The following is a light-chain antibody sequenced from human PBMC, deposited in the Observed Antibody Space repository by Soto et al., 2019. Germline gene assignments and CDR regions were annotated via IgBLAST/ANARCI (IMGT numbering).Light chain of an antibody. J-gene: IGKJ1*01. CDR2: GAS. CDR3: QQYDNWPGT. CDR1: QSVSSS. Sequence: EIVMTQSPATLSVSPGQRATLSCRTSQSVSSSLAWYQQKPGQAPRHLIYGASTRATGIPARFSGSGSGTEFTLTISSLQSEDFAVYYCQQYDNWPGTFGQGTKVEIK. V-gene: IGKV3-15*01.